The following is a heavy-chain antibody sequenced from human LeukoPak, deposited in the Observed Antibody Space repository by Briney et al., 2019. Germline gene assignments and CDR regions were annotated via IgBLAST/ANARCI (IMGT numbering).Heavy chain of an antibody. Sequence: GESLKISCEGSGYSINNYWIGWVRQMPGKGLEWMGIIYPADSDIRYSPSFQGQVTISADKSISTAYLQWSSLKASDTAIYYCARQEYCSGGSCYTWFDPWGQGTLVIVSS. CDR3: ARQEYCSGGSCYTWFDP. V-gene: IGHV5-51*01. CDR1: GYSINNYW. CDR2: IYPADSDI. J-gene: IGHJ5*02. D-gene: IGHD2-15*01.